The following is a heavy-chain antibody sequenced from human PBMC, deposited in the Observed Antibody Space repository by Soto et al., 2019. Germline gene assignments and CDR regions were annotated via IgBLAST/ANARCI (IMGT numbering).Heavy chain of an antibody. Sequence: GASVKVSCKSSGYTFTGYYMHWMRQAQRQGLEWMGWINPNSGGTNYAQKFQGWVTMTRDTSISTAYMELSRLRSDDTAVYYCATSLPITNQLLYRGWYYGMDVWGQGNTVTVS. CDR2: INPNSGGT. CDR3: ATSLPITNQLLYRGWYYGMDV. D-gene: IGHD2-2*02. J-gene: IGHJ6*02. CDR1: GYTFTGYY. V-gene: IGHV1-2*04.